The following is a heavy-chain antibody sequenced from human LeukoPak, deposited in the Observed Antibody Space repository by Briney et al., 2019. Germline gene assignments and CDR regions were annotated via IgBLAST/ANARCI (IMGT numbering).Heavy chain of an antibody. CDR3: AREEQHQRGRHFEY. Sequence: ASVRVSCKASGYTFSGYYIHWVRQGPGQGLEWMGWINPNSGTNYAQNFQGRVTMTRDTSISTAYMELSRLRSDDTAVYYCAREEQHQRGRHFEYWGQGTLVTVSS. CDR1: GYTFSGYY. D-gene: IGHD6-13*01. V-gene: IGHV1-2*02. J-gene: IGHJ4*02. CDR2: INPNSGT.